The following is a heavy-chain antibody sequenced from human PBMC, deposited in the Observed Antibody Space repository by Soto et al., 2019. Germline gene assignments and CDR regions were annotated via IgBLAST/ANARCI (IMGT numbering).Heavy chain of an antibody. CDR3: AKDFLSGSYFFWFDT. CDR1: GFNFIGFG. D-gene: IGHD3-10*01. J-gene: IGHJ5*02. V-gene: IGHV3-23*01. CDR2: ISGSGGST. Sequence: WGFLRLSYADSGFNFIGFGISWVIQATGKGLEGVSAISGSGGSTYYADSVKGRFTISRDNSKNTLYLQMNSLRAEDTAVYYCAKDFLSGSYFFWFDTWGQGTLVTVSS.